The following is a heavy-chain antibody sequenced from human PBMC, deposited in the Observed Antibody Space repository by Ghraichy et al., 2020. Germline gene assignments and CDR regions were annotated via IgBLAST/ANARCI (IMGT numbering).Heavy chain of an antibody. D-gene: IGHD6-19*01. V-gene: IGHV1-18*01. J-gene: IGHJ4*02. CDR1: GYTFTSYG. CDR3: ARARIYSSGWYRIYYFDY. Sequence: ASVKVSCKASGYTFTSYGISWVRQAPGQGLEWMGWISAYNGNTNYAQKLQGRVTMTTDTSTSTAYMELRSLRSDDTAVYYCARARIYSSGWYRIYYFDYWGQGTLVTVSS. CDR2: ISAYNGNT.